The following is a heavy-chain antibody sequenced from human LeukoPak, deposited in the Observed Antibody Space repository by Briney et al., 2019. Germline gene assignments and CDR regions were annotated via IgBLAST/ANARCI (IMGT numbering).Heavy chain of an antibody. CDR3: VRAVHHLFYSDSSGYYGDAFDV. D-gene: IGHD3-22*01. CDR2: IYSGCTI. V-gene: IGHV3-53*01. CDR1: GFSVRTNY. J-gene: IGHJ3*01. Sequence: GGSLTLSCAASGFSVRTNYMSWVRQAPGKGLGWVSVIYSGCTIRYADSVKGRFTISRDNSRDTLHLQMNSLRVDDTAVYYCVRAVHHLFYSDSSGYYGDAFDVWGQGTVVTVSS.